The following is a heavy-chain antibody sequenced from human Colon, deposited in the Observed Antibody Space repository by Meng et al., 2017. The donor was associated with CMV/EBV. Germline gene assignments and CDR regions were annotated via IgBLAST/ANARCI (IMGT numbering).Heavy chain of an antibody. V-gene: IGHV3-30*02. CDR3: AKAHDIVISRGMDV. J-gene: IGHJ6*02. D-gene: IGHD2/OR15-2a*01. CDR2: IRYDGSGA. Sequence: GGSLRLSCAASGFTVSSYGMHWVRQAPGKGLEWLSFIRYDGSGAYYADSVKGRFTVSRDNSQNTLYLQMNSLRVEDSAVYYCAKAHDIVISRGMDVWGQGTPVTVSS. CDR1: GFTVSSYG.